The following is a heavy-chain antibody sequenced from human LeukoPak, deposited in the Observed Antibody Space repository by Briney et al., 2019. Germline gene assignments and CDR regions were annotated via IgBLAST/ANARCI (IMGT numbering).Heavy chain of an antibody. V-gene: IGHV1-18*01. Sequence: ASVKVSCKSYVYTFLSHGINWVRQAPGQGLEGMGWISGSSSNTNDAQRLQGRVTMTTDTSTTTAYMELRSLRSDDKAVYYCARATGTWGHDGFDIWGQGTMVTVSS. CDR3: ARATGTWGHDGFDI. J-gene: IGHJ3*02. CDR1: VYTFLSHG. D-gene: IGHD3-16*01. CDR2: ISGSSSNT.